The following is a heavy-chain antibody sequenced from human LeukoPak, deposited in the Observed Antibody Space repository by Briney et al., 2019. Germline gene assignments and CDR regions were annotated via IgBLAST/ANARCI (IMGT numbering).Heavy chain of an antibody. J-gene: IGHJ3*02. CDR3: TTEQLSVSYSSSWYPSAFDI. CDR2: IKSKTDGGTT. CDR1: GFTFSNAW. Sequence: GGSLRLSCAASGFTFSNAWMSWVRQAPGKGLEWVGRIKSKTDGGTTDYAAPVKGRFTISRDDSKNTLYLQMNSLKTEDTAVYYCTTEQLSVSYSSSWYPSAFDIWGQGTMVTVSS. V-gene: IGHV3-15*01. D-gene: IGHD6-13*01.